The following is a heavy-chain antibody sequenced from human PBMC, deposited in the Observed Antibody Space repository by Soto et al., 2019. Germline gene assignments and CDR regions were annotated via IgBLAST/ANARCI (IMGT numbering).Heavy chain of an antibody. Sequence: QVQLVESGGGVVQPGRSLRLSCAASGFTFSSYAMHWVRQAPGKGLEWVAVISYDGSNKYYADSVKGRFTISRDNSKNXLYLQMNSLRAEDTAVYYCARGYCSGGSCYETFDYWGQGTLVTVSS. D-gene: IGHD2-15*01. CDR1: GFTFSSYA. V-gene: IGHV3-30-3*01. J-gene: IGHJ4*02. CDR2: ISYDGSNK. CDR3: ARGYCSGGSCYETFDY.